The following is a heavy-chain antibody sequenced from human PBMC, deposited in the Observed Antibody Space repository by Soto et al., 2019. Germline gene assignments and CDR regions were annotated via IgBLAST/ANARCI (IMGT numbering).Heavy chain of an antibody. D-gene: IGHD2-2*01. V-gene: IGHV1-58*01. J-gene: IGHJ6*02. CDR1: GLTFTSSA. CDR2: IVVGSGNT. Sequence: GASVKVSCKASGLTFTSSAVQWVRQARGQRLEWIGWIVVGSGNTNYAQKFQERVTITRDMSTSTAYMELSSLRSEDTAVYYCAAGVVVVPPLMAWFYYYGMDVWGQGTTVTVSS. CDR3: AAGVVVVPPLMAWFYYYGMDV.